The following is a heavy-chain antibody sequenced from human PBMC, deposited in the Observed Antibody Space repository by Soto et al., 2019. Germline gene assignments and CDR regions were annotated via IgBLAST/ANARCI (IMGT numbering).Heavy chain of an antibody. CDR2: TNPGDSES. V-gene: IGHV5-51*01. J-gene: IGHJ4*02. D-gene: IGHD4-17*01. Sequence: PGESLKISCKGSGYSFTNYWIGWVRQMPGKGLEWMAITNPGDSESIYSPSFQGQVTISADKSISTAYLQWNSLKASDTAMYYCARLHDYGDYVHYWGQGTLVTVSS. CDR1: GYSFTNYW. CDR3: ARLHDYGDYVHY.